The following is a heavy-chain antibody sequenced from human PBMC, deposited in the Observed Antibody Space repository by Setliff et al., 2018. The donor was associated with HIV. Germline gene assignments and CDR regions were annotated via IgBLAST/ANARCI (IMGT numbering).Heavy chain of an antibody. CDR2: IKQDGSEK. D-gene: IGHD5-18*01. CDR1: GFTFSTYW. V-gene: IGHV3-7*01. Sequence: GGSLRLSCAASGFTFSTYWMSWVRQAPGKGLEWMANIKQDGSEKYYVDSVKGRFTISRDNAKNSLYLQMNSLRAEDTAVYYCARVGTDMAIEGYYFDYWGQGTQVTVSS. J-gene: IGHJ4*02. CDR3: ARVGTDMAIEGYYFDY.